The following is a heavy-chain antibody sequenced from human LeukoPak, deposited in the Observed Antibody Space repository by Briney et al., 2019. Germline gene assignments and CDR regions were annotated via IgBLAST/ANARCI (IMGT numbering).Heavy chain of an antibody. Sequence: GGSLRLSCAASGFTFSSYSMNWVRQAPGKGLEWVSSISGSSSYIYYADSAKGRFTISRDNAKNSLYLQMNSLRAEDTAVYYCARERSVGGATPRGYWFDPWGQGTLVTVSS. V-gene: IGHV3-21*01. D-gene: IGHD1-26*01. CDR1: GFTFSSYS. CDR3: ARERSVGGATPRGYWFDP. J-gene: IGHJ5*02. CDR2: ISGSSSYI.